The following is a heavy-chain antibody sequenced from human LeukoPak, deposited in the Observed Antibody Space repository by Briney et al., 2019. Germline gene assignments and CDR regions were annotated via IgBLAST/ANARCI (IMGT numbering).Heavy chain of an antibody. V-gene: IGHV4-4*07. CDR3: VRQGYNYGAFNA. CDR1: GDSISCCY. Sequence: SETLSLTCAVSGDSISCCYWTWIRQSADKGLEWIGRVFISGSTNYNPSLQGRVTMSVDRSWSQFSLRLRSVTAADTAVYYCVRQGYNYGAFNAWGQGTLVTVSS. D-gene: IGHD5-18*01. CDR2: VFISGST. J-gene: IGHJ4*02.